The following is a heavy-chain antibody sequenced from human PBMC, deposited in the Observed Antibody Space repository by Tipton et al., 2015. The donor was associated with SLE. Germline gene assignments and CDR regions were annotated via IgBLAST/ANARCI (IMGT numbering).Heavy chain of an antibody. Sequence: QLVQSGAEVKKPGASVKVSCKASGYTFTGYYVHWVRQAPGQGLEWMGRFNPNSGGTNYAQKFQGRVTMTRDTSISTGYMDLSRLRCGDTAVYYCARVLHCCSSICYCDNGGQGSLVTVSS. V-gene: IGHV1-2*06. CDR2: FNPNSGGT. CDR1: GYTFTGYY. D-gene: IGHD2-2*01. CDR3: ARVLHCCSSICYCDN. J-gene: IGHJ4*02.